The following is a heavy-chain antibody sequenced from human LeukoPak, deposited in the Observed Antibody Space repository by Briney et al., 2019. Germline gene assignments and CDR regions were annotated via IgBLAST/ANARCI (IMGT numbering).Heavy chain of an antibody. CDR3: ARVEGLTATVTD. V-gene: IGHV1-46*01. CDR1: GYTFTSYY. CDR2: IITSAGST. D-gene: IGHD5-18*01. Sequence: ASMQVSCQASGYTFTSYYMHWVRQAPGQGLEWMGLIITSAGSTTYAQNFQGRVTLTRDTSTSTVYMEMSSLRSEDTAVYYCARVEGLTATVTDWGQGTLVTVSS. J-gene: IGHJ4*02.